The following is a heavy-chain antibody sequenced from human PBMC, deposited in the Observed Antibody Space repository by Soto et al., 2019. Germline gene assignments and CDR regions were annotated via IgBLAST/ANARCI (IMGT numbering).Heavy chain of an antibody. J-gene: IGHJ4*02. CDR1: GGSIGSYY. CDR3: ARGGLRQIDY. D-gene: IGHD3-16*01. Sequence: QVQLQESGPGLVKPSETLSLTCSVSGGSIGSYYWSWIRQPPGKGLEWIGYIYYSGSTNYNPSLKSRVTISVDTSKNQFSLKLSSVTAADTAVYYCARGGLRQIDYWGQGTLVTVSS. V-gene: IGHV4-59*08. CDR2: IYYSGST.